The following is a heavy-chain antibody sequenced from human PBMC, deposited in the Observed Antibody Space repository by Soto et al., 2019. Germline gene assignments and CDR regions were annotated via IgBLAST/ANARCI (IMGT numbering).Heavy chain of an antibody. V-gene: IGHV4-31*03. D-gene: IGHD3-22*01. CDR2: IYYSGST. Sequence: PWETLSLTCTVSGGSISSGGYYWSWIRQHPGKGLEWLGYIYYSGSTYYNPSLKSRVTISVDTSKNQFSLKLRSVTAADTAVYYCAREYYYDSSGYYHACYFDYWGQGTLVSVSS. CDR1: GGSISSGGYY. J-gene: IGHJ4*02. CDR3: AREYYYDSSGYYHACYFDY.